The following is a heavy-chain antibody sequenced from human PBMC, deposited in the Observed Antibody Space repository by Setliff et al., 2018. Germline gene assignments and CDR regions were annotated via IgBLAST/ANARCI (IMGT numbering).Heavy chain of an antibody. CDR3: AKEHVVISFVTNTHTHYGMDV. CDR1: GASLSSGSYY. J-gene: IGHJ6*02. V-gene: IGHV4-61*02. CDR2: IYTDGTT. Sequence: PSDTLSLTCTVSGASLSSGSYYWSWIRQSAGKGLEWIGRIYTDGTTNYNPSLKSRVSISADTSMNHFSLRMTSVSAADTAVYYCAKEHVVISFVTNTHTHYGMDVWGQGATVTVSS. D-gene: IGHD2-8*01.